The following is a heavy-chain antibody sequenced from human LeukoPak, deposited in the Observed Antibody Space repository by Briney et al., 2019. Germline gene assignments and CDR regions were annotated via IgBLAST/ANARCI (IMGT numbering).Heavy chain of an antibody. J-gene: IGHJ3*02. D-gene: IGHD6-13*01. Sequence: GASVKVSCKASGYTFTTYGISWVRQAPGQGLEWMGWISAYNGNTNYAQKLQGRVTMTTDTSTSTAYMELRSLRSDDTAVYYCARVVDSSSLGAFDIWGQGTMVTVSS. CDR2: ISAYNGNT. V-gene: IGHV1-18*01. CDR3: ARVVDSSSLGAFDI. CDR1: GYTFTTYG.